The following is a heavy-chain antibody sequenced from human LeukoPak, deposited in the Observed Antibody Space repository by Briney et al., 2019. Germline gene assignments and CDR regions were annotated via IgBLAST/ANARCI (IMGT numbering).Heavy chain of an antibody. Sequence: PSETLSLTCTVSGGSISSYYWSWIRQPAGKGLEWIGYINVGGSTTYNPSLKSRVTMSVDTSKNQVSLRLSSVTAADTAVYYCARRGYFDVWGQGTTVTVSS. V-gene: IGHV4-59*08. D-gene: IGHD2/OR15-2a*01. CDR2: INVGGST. J-gene: IGHJ6*02. CDR3: ARRGYFDV. CDR1: GGSISSYY.